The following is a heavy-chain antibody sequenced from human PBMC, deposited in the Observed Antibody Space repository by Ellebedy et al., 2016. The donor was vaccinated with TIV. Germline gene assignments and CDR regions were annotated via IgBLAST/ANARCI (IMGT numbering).Heavy chain of an antibody. CDR2: VYYTGST. D-gene: IGHD3-3*01. V-gene: IGHV4-59*08. J-gene: IGHJ4*02. Sequence: MPSETLSLTCTVSDASISSCYWSWIRQAPGKGLEWIWYVYYTGSTNYSPSLKSRVSIIVDTSKNQFSLKLGSVTAADTAVYYCARGGVGFGVVSSFDYWGQGTLVTVSS. CDR3: ARGGVGFGVVSSFDY. CDR1: DASISSCY.